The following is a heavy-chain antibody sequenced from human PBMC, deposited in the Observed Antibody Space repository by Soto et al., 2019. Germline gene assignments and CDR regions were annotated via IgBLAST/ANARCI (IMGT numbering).Heavy chain of an antibody. D-gene: IGHD3-10*02. CDR3: AGGGYSCAGIYYLTEH. CDR2: ISGDGRST. CDR1: GVTFNNYW. Sequence: EVQLVESGGGLVQPGGSLRLSCTASGVTFNNYWLHWVRQAPGKGLVWVSRISGDGRSTNYEDSVKGRFTISRDNANNTVYLQMNSLRAEDTAVYHCAGGGYSCAGIYYLTEHWGQGTLVTVSS. V-gene: IGHV3-74*01. J-gene: IGHJ1*01.